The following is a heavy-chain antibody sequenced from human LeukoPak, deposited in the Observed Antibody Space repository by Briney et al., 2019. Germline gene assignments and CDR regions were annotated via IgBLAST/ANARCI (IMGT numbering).Heavy chain of an antibody. D-gene: IGHD3-22*01. Sequence: SVNVSCKASGYTFTCYYMHWVRQAPGQGLEGMGWSNPNSGGTNYAHKFQGRVTMTRDTSTSTVYMELSSLRSEDTAMYYCARDSQYYYDNSGHFDYWGQGTLVTVSS. CDR3: ARDSQYYYDNSGHFDY. J-gene: IGHJ4*02. CDR1: GYTFTCYY. V-gene: IGHV1-2*02. CDR2: SNPNSGGT.